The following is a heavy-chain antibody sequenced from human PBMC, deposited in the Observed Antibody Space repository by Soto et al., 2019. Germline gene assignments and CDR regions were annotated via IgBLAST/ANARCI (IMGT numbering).Heavy chain of an antibody. CDR1: GYTFTSYG. J-gene: IGHJ6*03. Sequence: GASVKVSCKASGYTFTSYGISWVRQAPGQGLEWMGWISAYNGNTNYAQKLQGRVTMTTDTSTSTAYMELRSLRSDDTAVYYCARATSYCSGGSCYSVGSVYYYYYYMDVWGKGTTVTVSS. D-gene: IGHD2-15*01. CDR3: ARATSYCSGGSCYSVGSVYYYYYYMDV. V-gene: IGHV1-18*01. CDR2: ISAYNGNT.